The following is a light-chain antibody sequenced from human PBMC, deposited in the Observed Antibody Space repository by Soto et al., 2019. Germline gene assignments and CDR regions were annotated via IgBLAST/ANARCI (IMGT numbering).Light chain of an antibody. CDR2: GTS. J-gene: IGKJ1*01. CDR3: QQYNNWPLT. Sequence: EIVMTQSPATLSVSPGERATFSCRASQSVSSNLAGYQQKPGQAPRLLNYGTSTRATGIPARFSGTGSGTDFTLTISSLQSEDFAVYYCQQYNNWPLTFGQGTKVEIK. V-gene: IGKV3-15*01. CDR1: QSVSSN.